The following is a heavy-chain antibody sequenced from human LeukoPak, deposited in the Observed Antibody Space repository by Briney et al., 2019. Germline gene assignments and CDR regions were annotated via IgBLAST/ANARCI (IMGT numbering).Heavy chain of an antibody. CDR3: ARGDYDFWNGYYTFNWFDP. J-gene: IGHJ5*02. V-gene: IGHV1-8*01. D-gene: IGHD3-3*01. CDR2: MNPNSGNT. CDR1: GYTFTSYD. Sequence: GASVKVSCKASGYTFTSYDINWVRQARGQGLEWMGWMNPNSGNTGYAQKFQGRVTMTRNTSISTAYMELSSLRSEDTAVYYCARGDYDFWNGYYTFNWFDPWGQGTLVTVSS.